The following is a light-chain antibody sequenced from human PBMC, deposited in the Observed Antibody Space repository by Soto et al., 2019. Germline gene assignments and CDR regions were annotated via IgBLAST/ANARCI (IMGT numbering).Light chain of an antibody. V-gene: IGKV1-8*01. J-gene: IGKJ1*01. CDR3: QQYYSYPRT. Sequence: AIRMTQSPSSFSASTGDRVTITCRASQGISSYLAWYQQKPGKAPKLLIYAASTLQSGVPSRFSGSGSGTDLTLTISCLQSEDFATYYCQQYYSYPRTFGQGTKVDIK. CDR2: AAS. CDR1: QGISSY.